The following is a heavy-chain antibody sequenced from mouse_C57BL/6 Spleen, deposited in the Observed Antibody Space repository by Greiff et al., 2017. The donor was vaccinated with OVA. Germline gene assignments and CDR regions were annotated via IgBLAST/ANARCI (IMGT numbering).Heavy chain of an antibody. CDR2: ISSGGSYP. CDR3: ARQDDYDEHFDY. J-gene: IGHJ2*01. Sequence: EVQVVESGGDLVKPGGSLKLSCAASGFTFSSYGMSWVRQTPDKRLEWVATISSGGSYPYYPDSVKGRFTISRDNAKNTLYLQMSSLKSEDTAMYYCARQDDYDEHFDYWGQGTTLTVSS. V-gene: IGHV5-6*01. CDR1: GFTFSSYG. D-gene: IGHD2-4*01.